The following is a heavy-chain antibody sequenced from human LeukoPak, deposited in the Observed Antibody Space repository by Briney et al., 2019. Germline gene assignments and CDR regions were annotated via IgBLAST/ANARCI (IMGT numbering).Heavy chain of an antibody. CDR1: GGTFSSYA. Sequence: SVKVSCKASGGTFSSYAISWVRQAPGQGLEWMGRIIPNLGIANYAQKLQGRVTITADKSTSTVYMELSSLRSEDTAVYYCARAPTHYSSSSDFDYWGQGTLVTVSS. CDR3: ARAPTHYSSSSDFDY. D-gene: IGHD6-6*01. CDR2: IIPNLGIA. J-gene: IGHJ4*02. V-gene: IGHV1-69*04.